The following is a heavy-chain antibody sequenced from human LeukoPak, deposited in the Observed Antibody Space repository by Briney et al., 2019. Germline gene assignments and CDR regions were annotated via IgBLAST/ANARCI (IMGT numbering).Heavy chain of an antibody. D-gene: IGHD3-22*01. V-gene: IGHV3-66*02. CDR1: GFTLSSNY. J-gene: IGHJ4*02. Sequence: PGGSLRLSCAASGFTLSSNYMSWVRQAPGKGLEWGSVIYSGGSTYYADSVKGRFTISRDNSKNTLYLQMNSLRAEDTAVYYCARDHSSGYYFWGQGTLVTVSS. CDR3: ARDHSSGYYF. CDR2: IYSGGST.